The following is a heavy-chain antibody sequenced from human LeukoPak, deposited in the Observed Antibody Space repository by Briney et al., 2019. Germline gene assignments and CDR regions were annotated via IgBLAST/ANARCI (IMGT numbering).Heavy chain of an antibody. D-gene: IGHD2-21*01. Sequence: SETLSLTCAVYGGSFSGYYWSWIRQPPGKGLEWIGEINHSGSTNCNPSLKSRVTISVDTSKNQFSLKLSSVTAADTAVYYCARGQGVNYFDYWGQGTLVTVSS. J-gene: IGHJ4*02. CDR3: ARGQGVNYFDY. CDR1: GGSFSGYY. CDR2: INHSGST. V-gene: IGHV4-34*01.